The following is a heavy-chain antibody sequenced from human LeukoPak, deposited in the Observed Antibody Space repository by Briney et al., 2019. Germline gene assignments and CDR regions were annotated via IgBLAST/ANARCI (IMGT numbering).Heavy chain of an antibody. CDR2: IKVYGDTT. Sequence: EASVKVSCKASGNTFTSFHIHWVRQAPGQGLEYMGIIKVYGDTTIYAQRFQGRITMTRDTSTSTVYMELSSLNSEDTAVYYCARDQDSIGYGENLYWGQGILVTVSS. CDR3: ARDQDSIGYGENLY. CDR1: GNTFTSFH. J-gene: IGHJ4*02. D-gene: IGHD5-18*01. V-gene: IGHV1-46*01.